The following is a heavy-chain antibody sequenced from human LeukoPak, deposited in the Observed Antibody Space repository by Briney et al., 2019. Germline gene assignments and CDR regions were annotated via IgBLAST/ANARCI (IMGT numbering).Heavy chain of an antibody. Sequence: PSETLSLTCTVSGGSISGYYWSWIRQPPGKGLEWIGYIYYSGSTNYNPSLKSRVTISADTSKNQFSLKLSSVTAADTAVYYCARVSAAGVHYYYYYMDVWGKGTTVTVSS. J-gene: IGHJ6*03. V-gene: IGHV4-59*01. CDR3: ARVSAAGVHYYYYYMDV. CDR1: GGSISGYY. CDR2: IYYSGST. D-gene: IGHD6-13*01.